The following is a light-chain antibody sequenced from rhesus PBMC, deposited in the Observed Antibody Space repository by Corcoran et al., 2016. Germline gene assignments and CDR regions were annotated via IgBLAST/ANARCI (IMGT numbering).Light chain of an antibody. V-gene: IGKV1-22*01. CDR1: QGISSW. J-gene: IGKJ2*01. Sequence: DIQMTQSPSSLSASVGDTVTITCRASQGISSWLAWYQQKPGKAPKLLLYKASSLKSGVPSRFSGRGSGTDFTLTISRLQSEDFATYYCQQYSSRPYSFGQGTKVEIK. CDR3: QQYSSRPYS. CDR2: KAS.